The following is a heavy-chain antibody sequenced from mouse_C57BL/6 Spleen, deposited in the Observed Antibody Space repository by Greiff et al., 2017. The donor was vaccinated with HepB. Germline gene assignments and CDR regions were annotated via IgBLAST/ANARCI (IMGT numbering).Heavy chain of an antibody. J-gene: IGHJ4*01. D-gene: IGHD2-2*01. CDR2: IWTGGGT. CDR3: ARNSGYGYDYYAMDY. V-gene: IGHV2-9-1*01. CDR1: GFSLTSYA. Sequence: VQGVESGPGLVAPSQSLSITCTVSGFSLTSYAISWVRQPPGKGLEWLGVIWTGGGTNYNSALKSRLSISKDNSKSQVFLKMNSLQTDDTARYYCARNSGYGYDYYAMDYWGQGTSVTVSS.